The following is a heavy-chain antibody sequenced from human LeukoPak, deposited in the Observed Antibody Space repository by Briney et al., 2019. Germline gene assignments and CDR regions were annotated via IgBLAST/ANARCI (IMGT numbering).Heavy chain of an antibody. CDR2: IGSTITTM. CDR1: GFTFSTYS. J-gene: IGHJ4*02. V-gene: IGHV3-48*04. D-gene: IGHD6-13*01. Sequence: GGSLRLSCAASGFTFSTYSMNWVRQAPGKGLEWVSYIGSTITTMYYADSVKGRFTISRDNSKNSPYPQMNSLRAEDTALYYCAKDIRGSTSWYGLDYWGQGTLVTVSS. CDR3: AKDIRGSTSWYGLDY.